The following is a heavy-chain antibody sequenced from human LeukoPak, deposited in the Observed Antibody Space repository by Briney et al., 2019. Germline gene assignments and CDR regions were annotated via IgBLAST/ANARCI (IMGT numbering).Heavy chain of an antibody. J-gene: IGHJ4*02. CDR3: VTVGATYYFDY. D-gene: IGHD1-26*01. Sequence: PGGSLRLSCSASGFTFSSYAMHWVCQAPGKGLEYVSAISSNGGSTYYADSVKGRFTISRDNYKNTLYLQMSSLRAEDTAVYYCVTVGATYYFDYWGQGTLVTVSS. V-gene: IGHV3-64D*06. CDR2: ISSNGGST. CDR1: GFTFSSYA.